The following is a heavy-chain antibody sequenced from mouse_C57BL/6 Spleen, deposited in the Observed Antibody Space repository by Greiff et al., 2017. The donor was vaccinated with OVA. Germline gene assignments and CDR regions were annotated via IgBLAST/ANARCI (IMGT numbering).Heavy chain of an antibody. CDR1: GYTFTSYW. J-gene: IGHJ4*01. CDR2: IDPSDSYT. V-gene: IGHV1-69*01. CDR3: TRRNCGSFMDD. D-gene: IGHD1-1*01. Sequence: QVQLQQPGAELVMPGASVKLSCKASGYTFTSYWMHWVQQRPGQGLEWIGEIDPSDSYTNYNQKVKGKSTLTVDKSSSTAYMQLSSMTSEDYAGSYCTRRNCGSFMDDWGPGTSVTVSS.